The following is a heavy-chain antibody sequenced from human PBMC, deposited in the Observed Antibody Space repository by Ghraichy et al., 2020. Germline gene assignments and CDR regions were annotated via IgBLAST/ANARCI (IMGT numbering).Heavy chain of an antibody. CDR2: IYSSGST. J-gene: IGHJ6*03. V-gene: IGHV4-59*01. CDR1: GGSISSYY. Sequence: SKTRSLTCTVSGGSISSYYWSWIRQPPGKGLEWIGYIYSSGSTNYNPSLKSRVTISVDTSNNQFSLRLSSVTAADTAVYYCARAPGRFYYMDVWGKGTTVTVSS. CDR3: ARAPGRFYYMDV.